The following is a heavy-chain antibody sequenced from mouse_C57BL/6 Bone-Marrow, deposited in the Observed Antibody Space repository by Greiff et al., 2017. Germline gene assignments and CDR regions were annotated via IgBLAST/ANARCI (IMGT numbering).Heavy chain of an antibody. CDR1: GYTFTSYW. CDR2: IDPSGSYT. V-gene: IGHV1-69*01. CDR3: ARSTVVATDSFDY. J-gene: IGHJ2*01. Sequence: QVQLQQPGAELVMPGASVKLSCKASGYTFTSYWMHWVKQRPGQGLEWIGEIDPSGSYTNYNQKFKGKSTLTVDKSSSTAYMQLSSLPSEDSAVYYCARSTVVATDSFDYWDRGTAPPVSS. D-gene: IGHD1-1*01.